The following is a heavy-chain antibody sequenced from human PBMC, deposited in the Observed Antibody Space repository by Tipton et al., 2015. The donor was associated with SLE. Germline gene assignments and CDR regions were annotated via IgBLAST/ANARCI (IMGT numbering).Heavy chain of an antibody. CDR1: GGSISSYY. V-gene: IGHV4-59*01. CDR3: ARSGTARIAGAGPAFDI. D-gene: IGHD6-19*01. J-gene: IGHJ3*02. Sequence: TLSLTCTVSGGSISSYYWSWIRQPPGKGLEWIGYIYYSGSTNYNPSLKSRVIISVDTSKNQFSLKLSSVTAADTAVYYCARSGTARIAGAGPAFDIWGQGTMVTVSS. CDR2: IYYSGST.